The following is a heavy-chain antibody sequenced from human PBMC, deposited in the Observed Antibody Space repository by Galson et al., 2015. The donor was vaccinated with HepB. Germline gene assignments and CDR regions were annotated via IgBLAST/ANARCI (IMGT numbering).Heavy chain of an antibody. J-gene: IGHJ4*02. CDR3: ARVALDTAMATVYYFDY. CDR1: GYTFTSYG. CDR2: ISAYNGNT. V-gene: IGHV1-18*01. Sequence: SVKVSCKASGYTFTSYGISWVRQAPGQGLEWMGWISAYNGNTNYAQKLQGRVTMTTDTSTSTAYMELRSLRSDDTAVYYCARVALDTAMATVYYFDYWGQGTLVTVSS. D-gene: IGHD5-18*01.